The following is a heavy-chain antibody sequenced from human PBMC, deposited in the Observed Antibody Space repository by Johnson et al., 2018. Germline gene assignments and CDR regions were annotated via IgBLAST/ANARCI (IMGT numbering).Heavy chain of an antibody. J-gene: IGHJ6*04. CDR2: IRSKAYGGTT. V-gene: IGHV3-49*03. Sequence: EVQLVESGGGLVPPGRSLRLSCTASGFTFGDYAMSWFRQAPGKGLAWVGFIRSKAYGGTTEYAASVKGRFTSSREDSKSIAYLQMYSLKTEDTAVYYCTRGRSTPDVWGKGTTVTVSS. D-gene: IGHD5/OR15-5a*01. CDR1: GFTFGDYA. CDR3: TRGRSTPDV.